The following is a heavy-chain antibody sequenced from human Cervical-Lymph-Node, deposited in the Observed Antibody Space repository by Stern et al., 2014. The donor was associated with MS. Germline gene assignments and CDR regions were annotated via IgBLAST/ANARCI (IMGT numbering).Heavy chain of an antibody. Sequence: EVQLVESGAEVKQPGESLKISCEASGYSFAISWIAWVRQMPGKGLEWVGIIYPGGSDTRYSPSFQGQVTISVDKSISTAFLQWSSLKASDSAIYYCARQGGDCSSPGCYLSGMDVWGQGTTVTVSS. D-gene: IGHD2-2*01. CDR3: ARQGGDCSSPGCYLSGMDV. CDR2: IYPGGSDT. V-gene: IGHV5-51*01. J-gene: IGHJ6*02. CDR1: GYSFAISW.